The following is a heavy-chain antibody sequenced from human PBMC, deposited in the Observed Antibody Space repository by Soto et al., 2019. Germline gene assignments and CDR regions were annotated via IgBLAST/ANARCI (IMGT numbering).Heavy chain of an antibody. CDR3: ARGDSSGYCFDY. J-gene: IGHJ4*02. CDR2: INPNSGGT. V-gene: IGHV1-2*02. CDR1: GYTFTGYY. Sequence: ASVKVSCKASGYTFTGYYMHWVRQAPGRGLEWMGWINPNSGGTNYAQKFQGRVTMTRDTSISTAYMELSRLRSDDTAVYYCARGDSSGYCFDYWGQGTLVTVSS. D-gene: IGHD3-22*01.